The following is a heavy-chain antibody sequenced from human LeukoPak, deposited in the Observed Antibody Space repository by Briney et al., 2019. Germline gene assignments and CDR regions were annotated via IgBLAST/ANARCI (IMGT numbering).Heavy chain of an antibody. V-gene: IGHV3-72*01. CDR2: ATNKANGYTT. CDR3: ARTKWELDAFDI. J-gene: IGHJ3*02. Sequence: PGGSLRLSCAASGFTFSDTYMEWGRQAPGKGLEWVGRATNKANGYTTEYAASVKGRFTVSRADSKNSLYLQMNSLKIEDTAVYYCARTKWELDAFDIWGQGTMVTVPS. CDR1: GFTFSDTY. D-gene: IGHD1-26*01.